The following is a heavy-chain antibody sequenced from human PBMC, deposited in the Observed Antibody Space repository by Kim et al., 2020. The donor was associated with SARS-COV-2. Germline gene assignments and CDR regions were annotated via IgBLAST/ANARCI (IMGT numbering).Heavy chain of an antibody. J-gene: IGHJ1*01. V-gene: IGHV3-23*01. CDR2: IRDSGGST. Sequence: GGSLRLSCAAPGFTFNNYAMSWVRQAPGKGLEWVSGIRDSGGSTKYADSVKGRFSISRDNSKNTLYLQMDSLRAEDTAVYYCAKVTSGNSGWFEYFQHWGQGTLVTVSS. D-gene: IGHD6-19*01. CDR3: AKVTSGNSGWFEYFQH. CDR1: GFTFNNYA.